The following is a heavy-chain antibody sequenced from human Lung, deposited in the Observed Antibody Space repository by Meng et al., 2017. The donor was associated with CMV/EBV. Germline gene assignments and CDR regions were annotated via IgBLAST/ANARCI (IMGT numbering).Heavy chain of an antibody. V-gene: IGHV1-69*04. CDR2: ISPILGIA. J-gene: IGHJ4*02. D-gene: IGHD6-13*01. Sequence: QVQLVQSGAEEKKPGASVQVSCKASGHPFSSYTISWVRQAPGQGLEWMGRISPILGIANYAQKFQGRVTITADKSTSTAYMELSSLRSEDTAVYYCARGGPGYSSSCSFDYWGQGTLVTVSS. CDR3: ARGGPGYSSSCSFDY. CDR1: GHPFSSYT.